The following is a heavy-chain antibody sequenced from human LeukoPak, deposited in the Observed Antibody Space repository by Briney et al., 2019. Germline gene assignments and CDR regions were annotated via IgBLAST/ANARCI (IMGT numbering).Heavy chain of an antibody. J-gene: IGHJ3*02. CDR3: ATADWELRRKGYDTFDI. V-gene: IGHV1-69*06. Sequence: SVKVSFKSSGGTFSLYAIRGVRQAPGQGREGMGGIIPIFCTKKYAQKLQGRLTINADKSTRTPYTEMSTLRSADTALYYCATADWELRRKGYDTFDIWGQGTMVTVSS. CDR2: IIPIFCTK. D-gene: IGHD1-7*01. CDR1: GGTFSLYA.